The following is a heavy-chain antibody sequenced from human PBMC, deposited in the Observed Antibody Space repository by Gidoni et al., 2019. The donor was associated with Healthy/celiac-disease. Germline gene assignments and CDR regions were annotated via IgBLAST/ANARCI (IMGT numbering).Heavy chain of an antibody. J-gene: IGHJ5*02. V-gene: IGHV4-38-2*02. CDR3: ARDFRDVVVPAATWFDP. CDR1: GYSISSGYY. D-gene: IGHD2-2*01. Sequence: QVQLQESGPGLVKPSETLSLTCPVSGYSISSGYYWGWIRQPPGKGLEWIGSIYHSGSTYYNPSLKSRVTISVDTSKNQFSLKLSSVTAADTAVYYCARDFRDVVVPAATWFDPWGQGTLVTVSS. CDR2: IYHSGST.